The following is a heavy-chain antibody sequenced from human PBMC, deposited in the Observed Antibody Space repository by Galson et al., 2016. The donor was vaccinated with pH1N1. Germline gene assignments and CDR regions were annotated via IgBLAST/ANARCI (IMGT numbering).Heavy chain of an antibody. CDR1: GGSISNFY. CDR3: ARLKDYDILTGFYSNWYFDL. CDR2: IYTSGST. J-gene: IGHJ2*01. D-gene: IGHD3-9*01. Sequence: TLSLTCTVSGGSISNFYWNWIRQPAGKGLEWIGRIYTSGSTNYNPSLKSRVTMSVDASKKQFSLKLSSVTAADTAMYYCARLKDYDILTGFYSNWYFDLWGRGTLVTVSS. V-gene: IGHV4-4*07.